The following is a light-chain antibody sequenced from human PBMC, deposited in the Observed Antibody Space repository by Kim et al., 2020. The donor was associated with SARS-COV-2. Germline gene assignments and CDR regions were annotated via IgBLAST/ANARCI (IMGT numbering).Light chain of an antibody. J-gene: IGKJ1*01. Sequence: DIQMTQSPSTLSASVGDRVTITCRASQSISSWLAWYQQKPGKAPKLLIYKASSLQSGVPSRFSGSGSGTEFTLTISSLQTDDFATYYCQRYNGNSRTFGQGTKVDIK. CDR1: QSISSW. V-gene: IGKV1-5*03. CDR2: KAS. CDR3: QRYNGNSRT.